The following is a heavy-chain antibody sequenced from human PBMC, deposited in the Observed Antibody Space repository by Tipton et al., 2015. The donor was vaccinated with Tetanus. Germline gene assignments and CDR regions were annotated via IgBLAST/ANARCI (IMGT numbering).Heavy chain of an antibody. Sequence: SLRLSCAASGFIFSSYGIHWVRQAPGKGLEWLAGSWYDGTDKYYADSVKGRFTISRDNSKNTLYLQMNSLRAEDTALYYCAREADCSGGSCFSGDVDTWGHGTQVTVSS. CDR2: SWYDGTDK. D-gene: IGHD2-15*01. V-gene: IGHV3-33*01. J-gene: IGHJ5*01. CDR1: GFIFSSYG. CDR3: AREADCSGGSCFSGDVDT.